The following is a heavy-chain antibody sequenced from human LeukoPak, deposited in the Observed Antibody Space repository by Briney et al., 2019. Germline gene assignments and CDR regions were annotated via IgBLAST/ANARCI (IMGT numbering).Heavy chain of an antibody. V-gene: IGHV4-59*08. J-gene: IGHJ4*02. CDR1: GDSINNYY. CDR3: ARLAGGLQDY. CDR2: IYSTGST. Sequence: SETLSLTCTVSGDSINNYYWTWVRQPPGKGLEWIGYIYSTGSTNYNPSLKSRVTLSVDTSKNQFSLKLSSVTAADTAVYYCARLAGGLQDYWGQGTLVTVSS. D-gene: IGHD5-24*01.